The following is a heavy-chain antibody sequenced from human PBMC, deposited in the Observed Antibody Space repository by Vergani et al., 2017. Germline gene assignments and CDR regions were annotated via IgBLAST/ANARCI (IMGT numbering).Heavy chain of an antibody. CDR1: GFTFSSHA. CDR2: IKNTGDST. Sequence: EVQLLQSEGAVVQPGGSLRLSCVASGFTFSSHAMSWVRQGHGQGLEWVSSIKNTGDSTHYADSVKGRFTISRDNSKNTLYLQMNSLRAEDTAVYYCAKVVVVVPAGRQGYYGMDVWGQGTTVTVSS. J-gene: IGHJ6*02. V-gene: IGHV3-23*01. D-gene: IGHD2-2*01. CDR3: AKVVVVVPAGRQGYYGMDV.